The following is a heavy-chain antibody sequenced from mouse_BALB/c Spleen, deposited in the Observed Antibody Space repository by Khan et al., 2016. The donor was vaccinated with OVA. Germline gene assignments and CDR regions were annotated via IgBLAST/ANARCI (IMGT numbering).Heavy chain of an antibody. CDR1: GYSITSGYG. V-gene: IGHV3-2*02. Sequence: EVQLQESGPGLVKPSQSLSLTCTVTGYSITSGYGWNWIRQFPGNKLEWMGYISYSGSTNYNQSHKSRISITRDTSKNQFFLQVNTVTTEDTATYYCARTARIKYWGQGTTLTVSS. D-gene: IGHD1-2*01. CDR2: ISYSGST. J-gene: IGHJ2*01. CDR3: ARTARIKY.